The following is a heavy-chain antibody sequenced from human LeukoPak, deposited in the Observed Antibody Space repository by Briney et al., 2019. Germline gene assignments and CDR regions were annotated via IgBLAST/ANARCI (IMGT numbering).Heavy chain of an antibody. V-gene: IGHV3-21*01. Sequence: GGSLRLSCAASGFTFSSYSMNWVRQAPGKGLEWVSSISSSSSYIYYADSVQGRFTISRDNAKNSLYLQMNSLRAEDTAVYYCARVSLVVVAATPDAFDIWGQGTMVTVSS. CDR2: ISSSSSYI. J-gene: IGHJ3*02. D-gene: IGHD2-15*01. CDR3: ARVSLVVVAATPDAFDI. CDR1: GFTFSSYS.